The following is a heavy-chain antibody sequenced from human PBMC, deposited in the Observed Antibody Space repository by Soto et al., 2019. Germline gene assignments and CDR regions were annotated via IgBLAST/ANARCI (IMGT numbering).Heavy chain of an antibody. J-gene: IGHJ4*02. V-gene: IGHV3-11*01. CDR3: ARDHGGGGLTLEY. CDR1: GFIFSDYY. D-gene: IGHD3-16*01. CDR2: ISNSGRIT. Sequence: DWTGGSLRLSCTASGFIFSDYYMSWIRQAPGKGLEWVSDISNSGRITHHADSVEGRFTISRDNAKDSLYLQMNSLRPEDSAIYYCARDHGGGGLTLEYWGQGTLVTVSS.